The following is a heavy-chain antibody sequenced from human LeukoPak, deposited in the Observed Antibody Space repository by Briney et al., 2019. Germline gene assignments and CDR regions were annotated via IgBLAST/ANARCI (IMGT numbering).Heavy chain of an antibody. D-gene: IGHD2-15*01. CDR2: ISSSSSYI. V-gene: IGHV3-21*01. Sequence: GGSLRLSCAASGFTFSSYSMSWVRQAPGKGLEWVSSISSSSSYIYYADSVKGRFTISRDNAKNSLYLQMNSLRAEDTAVYYCARDRPLLLDAFDIWGQGTMVTVSS. J-gene: IGHJ3*02. CDR1: GFTFSSYS. CDR3: ARDRPLLLDAFDI.